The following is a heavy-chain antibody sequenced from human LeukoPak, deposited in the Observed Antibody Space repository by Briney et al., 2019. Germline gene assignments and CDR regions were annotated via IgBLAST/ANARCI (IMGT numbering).Heavy chain of an antibody. J-gene: IGHJ5*02. V-gene: IGHV4-34*01. Sequence: PSETLSLTCAVYGGSFSGYYWSWIRQPPGKGLEWIGEINHSGSTNYNPSLKSRVTISVDTSKNQFSLKLSSVTAADTAVYFCARAYSSSWYFNWFDPWGQGTLVTVSS. D-gene: IGHD6-13*01. CDR3: ARAYSSSWYFNWFDP. CDR1: GGSFSGYY. CDR2: INHSGST.